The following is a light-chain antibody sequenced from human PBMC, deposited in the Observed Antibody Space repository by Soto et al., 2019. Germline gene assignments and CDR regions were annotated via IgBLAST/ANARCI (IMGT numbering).Light chain of an antibody. J-gene: IGKJ3*01. CDR1: QSVSSSY. V-gene: IGKV3-20*01. Sequence: EIVLTQSPGTLSLSPGERATLSCRASQSVSSSYLAWYQKKPGQATRLLIYGASSRSTGIPDRFSGSGCGTDFTLTISRLEPDDFAVYYCQQYGSSPGFTFGPGTKVDIK. CDR2: GAS. CDR3: QQYGSSPGFT.